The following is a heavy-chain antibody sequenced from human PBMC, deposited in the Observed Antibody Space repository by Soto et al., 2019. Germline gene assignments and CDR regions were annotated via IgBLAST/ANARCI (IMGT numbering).Heavy chain of an antibody. D-gene: IGHD6-13*01. CDR3: ARETAGGAFDI. Sequence: SETLSLTCTVSGGSISSYYWSWIRQPPGKGLEWIGYIYYSGSTNYNPSLKSRVTISVDTSKNQFSLKLSSVTAADTAVYYCARETAGGAFDIWGQGTMVTVSS. CDR2: IYYSGST. V-gene: IGHV4-59*01. J-gene: IGHJ3*02. CDR1: GGSISSYY.